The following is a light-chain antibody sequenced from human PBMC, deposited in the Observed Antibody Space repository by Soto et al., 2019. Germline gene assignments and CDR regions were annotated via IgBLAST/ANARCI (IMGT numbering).Light chain of an antibody. V-gene: IGLV2-11*01. CDR2: VVT. J-gene: IGLJ3*02. CDR3: CSYAGSFTWV. Sequence: QSALTQPRSVSGSPGQSVTMSCTGTGSDIGGYNYVSWYQHHPGKAPKLMIYVVTNRPSGVPDRFSGSKSGNTASLTISGLQAVDEADYYCCSYAGSFTWVFGGGTKLTVL. CDR1: GSDIGGYNY.